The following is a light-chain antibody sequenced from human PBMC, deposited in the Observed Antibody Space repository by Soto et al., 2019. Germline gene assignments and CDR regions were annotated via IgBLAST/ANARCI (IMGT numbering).Light chain of an antibody. V-gene: IGLV1-40*01. Sequence: QSVLTQPPSASGTPGQRVTISCSGSSSNIGSNTVNWYQQLPGTAPKLLIYANINRASGVPDRFSGSKSGTSASLAITGLQAEDEADYYCQSYDSSLTGYVFGTGTKVTVL. J-gene: IGLJ1*01. CDR1: SSNIGSNT. CDR2: ANI. CDR3: QSYDSSLTGYV.